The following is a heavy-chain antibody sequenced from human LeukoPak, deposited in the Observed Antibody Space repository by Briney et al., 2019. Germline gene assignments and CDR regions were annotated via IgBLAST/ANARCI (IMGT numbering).Heavy chain of an antibody. CDR3: ATYSATWENFDS. J-gene: IGHJ4*02. D-gene: IGHD5-12*01. CDR2: IDTDGTT. V-gene: IGHV3-66*01. Sequence: GGSLRLSCAASGFSVSSYYMSWVRQTPGKGLEWVSLIDTDGTTYYTDSVKGRFTISRDNSQDTLYLQMNSLRAEDTALYYCATYSATWENFDSWGQGTLVTVFS. CDR1: GFSVSSYY.